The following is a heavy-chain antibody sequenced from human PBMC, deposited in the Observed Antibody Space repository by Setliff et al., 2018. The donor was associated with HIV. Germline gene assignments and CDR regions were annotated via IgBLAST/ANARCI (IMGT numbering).Heavy chain of an antibody. V-gene: IGHV3-74*01. Sequence: GGSLRLSCGASGFTFRTYWMHWVRQVPGKGLVWVSHITGDGSATSYADSVKGRFTISRDNARNTLYLQMSSLRVEDTAVYCCVKSASWDLRGWLHWGQGTLVTVSS. CDR3: VKSASWDLRGWLH. CDR1: GFTFRTYW. J-gene: IGHJ4*02. D-gene: IGHD6-19*01. CDR2: ITGDGSAT.